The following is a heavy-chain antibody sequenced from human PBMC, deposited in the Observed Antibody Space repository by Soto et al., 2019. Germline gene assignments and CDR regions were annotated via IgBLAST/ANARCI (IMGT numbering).Heavy chain of an antibody. V-gene: IGHV3-33*01. CDR1: GFTFSNYG. CDR2: IWYDGSNK. CDR3: ARDEGLGVNYYYYGMDV. Sequence: QVQLVESGGGVMKPGRSLRLSSAASGFTFSNYGMHWVRKAPGKGLERVAVIWYDGSNKYYADSVKGRFTISRDNSKNTLYLQMNSPRAEDTAVYYCARDEGLGVNYYYYGMDVWGQGTTVTVSS. D-gene: IGHD3-10*01. J-gene: IGHJ6*02.